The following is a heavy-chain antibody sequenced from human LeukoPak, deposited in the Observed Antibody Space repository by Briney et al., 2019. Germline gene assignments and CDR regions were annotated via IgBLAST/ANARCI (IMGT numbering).Heavy chain of an antibody. CDR1: GVTFATYG. CDR2: VRYDGIDK. J-gene: IGHJ6*03. CDR3: AKVLPLTFYYMDV. Sequence: GSLRLSCAASGVTFATYGMHWVRQAPGKGLEWVAFVRYDGIDKYYGDSEKGRFTISRDNSKNTLYLQMNSLRVEDTAVYFCAKVLPLTFYYMDVWGQGTTVTVS. V-gene: IGHV3-30*02.